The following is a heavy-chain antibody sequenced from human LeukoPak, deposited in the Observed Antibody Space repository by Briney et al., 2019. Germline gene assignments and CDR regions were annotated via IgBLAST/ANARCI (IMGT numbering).Heavy chain of an antibody. CDR3: ARDNPRTYSSGWSLGFHYYYYYYGMDV. CDR2: ISAYNGNT. CDR1: GGTFSSYG. D-gene: IGHD6-19*01. V-gene: IGHV1-18*01. Sequence: GASVKVSCKASGGTFSSYGISWVRQAPGQGLEWMGWISAYNGNTNYAQKLQGRVTMTTDTSTSTAYMELRSLRSDDTAVYYCARDNPRTYSSGWSLGFHYYYYYYGMDVWGQGTTVTVSS. J-gene: IGHJ6*02.